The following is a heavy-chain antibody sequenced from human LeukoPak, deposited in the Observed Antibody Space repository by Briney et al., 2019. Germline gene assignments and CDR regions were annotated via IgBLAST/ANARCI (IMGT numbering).Heavy chain of an antibody. Sequence: ASVKVSCKGSGYTLTELSMHWVRQAPGKGLEWMGGFDPEDGEKIYAQKFQGRVTMTEGTSTDTAYMELSSLRSEDTAVYYCATVAGARSGRFFDYWGQGTLVTVSS. CDR1: GYTLTELS. D-gene: IGHD6-19*01. J-gene: IGHJ4*02. CDR2: FDPEDGEK. V-gene: IGHV1-24*01. CDR3: ATVAGARSGRFFDY.